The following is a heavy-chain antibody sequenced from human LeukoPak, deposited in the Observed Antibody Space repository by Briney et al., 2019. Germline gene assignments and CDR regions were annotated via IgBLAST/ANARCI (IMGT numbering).Heavy chain of an antibody. CDR3: ARDYSTSS. CDR1: RFTFSDYS. V-gene: IGHV3-21*01. J-gene: IGHJ4*02. Sequence: PGGSLRLSCAASRFTFSDYSMDWVRQAPGEGLEWVSSIDGSSSYIYYADSVKGRFAISRDNANNSLYLQMNSLRAEDTAVYYCARDYSTSSWGQGTLVTVSS. CDR2: IDGSSSYI. D-gene: IGHD6-13*01.